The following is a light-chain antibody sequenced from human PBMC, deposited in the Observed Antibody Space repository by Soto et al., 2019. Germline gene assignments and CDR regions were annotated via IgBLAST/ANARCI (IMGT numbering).Light chain of an antibody. J-gene: IGLJ1*01. CDR1: SSNIGSTYD. CDR2: GNT. CDR3: CSYAGNSTYV. Sequence: QSVLTQPPSVSGAPGQRVTISCTGSSSNIGSTYDVQWYQQLPGTAPKLLIHGNTNRPSGVPDRFSGSKSGTSASLAITGLQADDEADYYCCSYAGNSTYVFGTGTKVTV. V-gene: IGLV1-40*01.